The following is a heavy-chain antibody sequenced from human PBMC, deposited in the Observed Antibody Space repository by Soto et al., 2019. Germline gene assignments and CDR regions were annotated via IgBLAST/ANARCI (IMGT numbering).Heavy chain of an antibody. D-gene: IGHD2-21*01. CDR2: ISSGSDNI. J-gene: IGHJ4*02. Sequence: GGSLRLSWVACGFRFSDHSMTWVRQSPGKGLQLIAYISSGSDNIYYAESVRGRFTASRDNAKNALFLQMNSLRDDDTATYYCARLPKGSLVNAWGQGTRVTVSS. V-gene: IGHV3-48*02. CDR1: GFRFSDHS. CDR3: ARLPKGSLVNA.